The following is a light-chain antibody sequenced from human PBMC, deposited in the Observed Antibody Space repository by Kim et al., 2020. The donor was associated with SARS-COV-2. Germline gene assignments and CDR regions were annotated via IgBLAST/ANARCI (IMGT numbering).Light chain of an antibody. Sequence: ASGGDRVTITCRASQGIRNDLGWYQQKPGKAPKLLIYAASSLQSGVPSRFSGSGSGTDFTLTISSLQPEDFATYYCLQDYNYPLTFGGGTKVDIK. J-gene: IGKJ4*01. CDR1: QGIRND. V-gene: IGKV1-6*01. CDR3: LQDYNYPLT. CDR2: AAS.